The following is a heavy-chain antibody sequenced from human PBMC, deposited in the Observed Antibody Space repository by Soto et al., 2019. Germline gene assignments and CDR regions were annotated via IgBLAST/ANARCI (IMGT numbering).Heavy chain of an antibody. CDR1: GYTFTNYG. V-gene: IGHV1-18*01. D-gene: IGHD1-26*01. CDR2: ITVYSGST. J-gene: IGHJ4*02. CDR3: TRDDIGLGIDY. Sequence: ASVKVSFKASGYTFTNYGIGWVRQAPGQGLEWVGWITVYSGSTNYAQKFRDRVTVTTDTSTSTAYMELRSLRSDDTAVYYCTRDDIGLGIDYWGLGTLVTVSS.